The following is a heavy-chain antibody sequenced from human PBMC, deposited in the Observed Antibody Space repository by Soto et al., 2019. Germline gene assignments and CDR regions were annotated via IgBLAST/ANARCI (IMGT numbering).Heavy chain of an antibody. CDR1: GFTFSSYS. CDR2: ISSSSSYI. J-gene: IGHJ3*02. D-gene: IGHD3-22*01. CDR3: ARDSHDSSGYYAFGFDI. Sequence: EVQLVESGGGLVKPGGSLRLSCAASGFTFSSYSMNWVRQAPGKGLEWFSSISSSSSYIYYADSVKGRFTISRDNAKNSLYLQMNSLRAEDTAVYYCARDSHDSSGYYAFGFDIWGQGTMVTVSS. V-gene: IGHV3-21*01.